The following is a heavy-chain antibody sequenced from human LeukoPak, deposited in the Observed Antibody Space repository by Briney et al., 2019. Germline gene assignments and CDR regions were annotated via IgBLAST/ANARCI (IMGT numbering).Heavy chain of an antibody. Sequence: ASVRVSCKASGYTLTGYYMHWVRQAPGQGLEWMGWINPNSGGTNYAQKFQGRVTMTRDTSISTAYMELSRLRSDDTAVYYCARDLPLTGLYDYWGQGTLVTVSS. CDR2: INPNSGGT. J-gene: IGHJ4*02. CDR1: GYTLTGYY. V-gene: IGHV1-2*02. CDR3: ARDLPLTGLYDY. D-gene: IGHD3-9*01.